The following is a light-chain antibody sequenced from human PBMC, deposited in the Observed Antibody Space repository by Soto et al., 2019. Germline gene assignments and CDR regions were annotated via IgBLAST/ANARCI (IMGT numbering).Light chain of an antibody. V-gene: IGLV2-14*03. CDR1: RSDIGVHSF. Sequence: QSALTQPASVSGFPGQSINISCTGSRSDIGVHSFVSWYQQHPTMVPKLIICNVYRRPSGVSGRFSASKAGNTASLTISGLQADDEANYYCSAYTSAATLFGGGTKLTVL. CDR2: NVY. CDR3: SAYTSAATL. J-gene: IGLJ2*01.